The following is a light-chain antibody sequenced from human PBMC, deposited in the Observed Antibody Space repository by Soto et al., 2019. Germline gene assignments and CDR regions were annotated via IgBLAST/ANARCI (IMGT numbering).Light chain of an antibody. CDR1: SLDVGADNY. J-gene: IGLJ2*01. Sequence: QSALTQPASVSGSPGQSITISCTGTSLDVGADNYVSWYQHHPGKAPKLIIYEVGYRPSGIYNRFSGSKSGNTASLASSGLEDEDEADYYCSSDTDSSTVLFGGGTKVTVL. CDR2: EVG. V-gene: IGLV2-14*01. CDR3: SSDTDSSTVL.